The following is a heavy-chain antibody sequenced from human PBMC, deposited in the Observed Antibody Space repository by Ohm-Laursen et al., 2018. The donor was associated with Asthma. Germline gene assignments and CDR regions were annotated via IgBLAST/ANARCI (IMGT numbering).Heavy chain of an antibody. CDR1: GFTFRSYA. CDR2: ISYDGSNK. Sequence: SLRLSCTASGFTFRSYAMHWVRQAPGKGLEWAAVISYDGSNKYYADSVKGRFTISRDNSKNTLYLQMNSLRAEDTAVYYCTRGGHYGSYFDYWGQGTLVTVSS. V-gene: IGHV3-30-3*01. D-gene: IGHD4-17*01. CDR3: TRGGHYGSYFDY. J-gene: IGHJ4*02.